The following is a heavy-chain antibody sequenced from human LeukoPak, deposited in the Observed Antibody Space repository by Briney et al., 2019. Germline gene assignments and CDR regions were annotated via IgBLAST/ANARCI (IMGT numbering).Heavy chain of an antibody. CDR2: IYYSGST. CDR3: ARAERSYAYYYYYMDV. D-gene: IGHD1-26*01. Sequence: SETLSLTCTVSGGSFSGYYWSWIRQPAGKGLEWIGRIYYSGSTNYNPSLKSRVTMSVDTSENQFSLKLSSVTAADTAVYYCARAERSYAYYYYYMDVWGKGTTVTVSS. CDR1: GGSFSGYY. V-gene: IGHV4-4*07. J-gene: IGHJ6*03.